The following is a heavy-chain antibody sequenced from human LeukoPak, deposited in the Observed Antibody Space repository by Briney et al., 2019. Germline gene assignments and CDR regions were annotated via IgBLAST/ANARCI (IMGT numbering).Heavy chain of an antibody. Sequence: ASVKVSCKASGYTFTGYYMHWVRQAPGQGLEWMGWINPNSGGTNYAQKFQGRVTMTRDTSISTAYMELSRLRSDDTAVYYCARVPGSSWFGTYYFDYWGQGTLVTVSS. CDR1: GYTFTGYY. V-gene: IGHV1-2*02. J-gene: IGHJ4*02. D-gene: IGHD6-13*01. CDR3: ARVPGSSWFGTYYFDY. CDR2: INPNSGGT.